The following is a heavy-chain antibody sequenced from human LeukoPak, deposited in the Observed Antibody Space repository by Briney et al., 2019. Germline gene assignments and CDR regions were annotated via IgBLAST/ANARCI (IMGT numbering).Heavy chain of an antibody. J-gene: IGHJ4*02. CDR1: GDSVSSNSAA. V-gene: IGHV6-1*01. Sequence: SQTLSLTSAISGDSVSSNSAASNWIRQSPSRGIEWLGKTYYRFMWYNHNAGSVKSRITNNPDTSKNQSSLQLNSVTPEDTAVYYCARIVGATVDYWGQGTLVTVSS. CDR2: TYYRFMWYN. CDR3: ARIVGATVDY. D-gene: IGHD1-26*01.